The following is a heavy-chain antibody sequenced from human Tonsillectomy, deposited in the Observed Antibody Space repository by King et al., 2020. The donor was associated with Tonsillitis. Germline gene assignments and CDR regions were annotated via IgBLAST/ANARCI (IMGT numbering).Heavy chain of an antibody. CDR1: GGSFSTYY. J-gene: IGHJ6*03. CDR3: ASIGVEMATSMDV. V-gene: IGHV4-34*01. Sequence: VQLQQWGAGLLKPSGTLSLTCAVYGGSFSTYYWSWIRQPPGKGLEWIGEINHSEITNYNPSLKSRVTISVDTSKNQFSLKLSSVTAADTAVYYCASIGVEMATSMDVWGKGTTVTVSS. CDR2: INHSEIT. D-gene: IGHD5-24*01.